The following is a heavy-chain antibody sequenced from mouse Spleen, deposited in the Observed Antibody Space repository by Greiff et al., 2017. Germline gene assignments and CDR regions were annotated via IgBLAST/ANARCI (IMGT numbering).Heavy chain of an antibody. CDR1: GYTFTSYW. CDR2: INPSSGYT. J-gene: IGHJ2*01. CDR3: ARTFFDY. V-gene: IGHV1-7*01. Sequence: QVHVKQSGAELAKPGASVKLSCKASGYTFTSYWMHWVKQRPGQGLEWIGYINPSSGYTKYNQKFKDKATLTADKSSSTAYMQLSSLTSEDSAVYFCARTFFDYWGQGTTLTVSS.